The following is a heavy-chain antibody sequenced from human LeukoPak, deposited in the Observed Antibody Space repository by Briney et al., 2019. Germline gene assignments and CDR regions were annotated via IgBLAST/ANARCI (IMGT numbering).Heavy chain of an antibody. J-gene: IGHJ4*02. Sequence: SETLSLTCTVSGGSVSTYYWSWIRQPPGKGLEWIGYIYNGGSANYNPSLKSRVAISLDTSKNQFSLKLTSVTATDTAVYYCARHVRCSYVFFDYWGQGTLVTVSS. V-gene: IGHV4-59*08. CDR1: GGSVSTYY. CDR2: IYNGGSA. CDR3: ARHVRCSYVFFDY. D-gene: IGHD5-18*01.